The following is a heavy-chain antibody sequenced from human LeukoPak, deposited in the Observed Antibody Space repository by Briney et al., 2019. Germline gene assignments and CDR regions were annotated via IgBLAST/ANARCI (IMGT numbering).Heavy chain of an antibody. J-gene: IGHJ6*02. CDR3: AREMYRSSWYDYYGMDV. Sequence: GSVKVSCKVSGYTLTELSMHWVRQAPGKGLEWMGGFDPEDGETIYAQKFQGRVTITADESTSTAYMELSSLRSEDTAVYYCAREMYRSSWYDYYGMDVWGQGTTVTVSS. V-gene: IGHV1-24*01. CDR2: FDPEDGET. CDR1: GYTLTELS. D-gene: IGHD6-13*01.